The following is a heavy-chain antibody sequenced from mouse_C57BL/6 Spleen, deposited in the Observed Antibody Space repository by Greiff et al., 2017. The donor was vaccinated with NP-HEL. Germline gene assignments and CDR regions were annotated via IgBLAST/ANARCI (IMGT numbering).Heavy chain of an antibody. D-gene: IGHD2-1*01. CDR1: GYTFTSYW. Sequence: VQLQQSGTELVKPGASVKLSCKASGYTFTSYWMHWVKQRPGQGLEWIGNINPSNGGTNYNEKFKSKATLTVDKSSSTAYMQLSSLTSEDSAVYYCAREGIYYGNYEDYWGQGTTLTVSS. CDR2: INPSNGGT. CDR3: AREGIYYGNYEDY. V-gene: IGHV1-53*01. J-gene: IGHJ2*01.